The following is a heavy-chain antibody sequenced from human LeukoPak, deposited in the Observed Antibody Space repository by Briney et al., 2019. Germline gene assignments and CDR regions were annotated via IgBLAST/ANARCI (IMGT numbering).Heavy chain of an antibody. CDR3: ARDHYDSCGYWRDYYYYYYVDV. Sequence: GASVKLSCKVSGGTFSSYAISWVRQAPGQGLEWMGGIIPIFGTTNYAQKCQGTVTITADESTSPAYRELSSLRSEDTAVCYCARDHYDSCGYWRDYYYYYYVDVWGKGNTVTVSS. CDR1: GGTFSSYA. J-gene: IGHJ6*03. V-gene: IGHV1-69*13. D-gene: IGHD3-22*01. CDR2: IIPIFGTT.